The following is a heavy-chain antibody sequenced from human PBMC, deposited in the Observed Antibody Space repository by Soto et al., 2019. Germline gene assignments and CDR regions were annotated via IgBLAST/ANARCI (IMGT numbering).Heavy chain of an antibody. V-gene: IGHV1-69*08. D-gene: IGHD3-10*01. J-gene: IGHJ4*02. CDR3: ARDRRRDYYGSGSYEC. CDR2: IIPILGIA. CDR1: GGTFSSYT. Sequence: QVQLVQSGAEVKKPGSSVKVSCKASGGTFSSYTISWVRQAPGQGLEWMGRIIPILGIANYAQKFQGRVTITADKSTSTAYMELSSLRYEDTAVYYCARDRRRDYYGSGSYECWGQGTLVTVSS.